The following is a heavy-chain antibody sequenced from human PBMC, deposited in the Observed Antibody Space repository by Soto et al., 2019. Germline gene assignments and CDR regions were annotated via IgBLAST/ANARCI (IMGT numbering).Heavy chain of an antibody. CDR1: GGTFNSYA. V-gene: IGHV1-69*12. CDR3: ASHYDSGGYSYRGLDY. J-gene: IGHJ4*02. CDR2: IIPIFGTA. D-gene: IGHD3-22*01. Sequence: QVQLVQSGAEVKKPGSSVKVSCKASGGTFNSYAISWVRQAPGQGLEWMGGIIPIFGTADYAQKFQGRVTITEVEATSTAYMELSSLRSEDTAVYYCASHYDSGGYSYRGLDYWGQGTLVTVSS.